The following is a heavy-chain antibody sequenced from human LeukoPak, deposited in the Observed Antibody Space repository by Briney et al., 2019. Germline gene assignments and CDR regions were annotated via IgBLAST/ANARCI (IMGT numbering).Heavy chain of an antibody. CDR3: AKDAVRGSGRINWFDS. J-gene: IGHJ5*01. Sequence: GGSLRLSCETSGFTFGSYAMTWVRQAPGKGLEWVPGITGVDSTPYYADSVKGRFTISRDNSKNTLYLQMNSLRGEDTAAYYCAKDAVRGSGRINWFDSWGQGTLVTVSS. CDR2: ITGVDSTP. D-gene: IGHD3-10*01. CDR1: GFTFGSYA. V-gene: IGHV3-23*01.